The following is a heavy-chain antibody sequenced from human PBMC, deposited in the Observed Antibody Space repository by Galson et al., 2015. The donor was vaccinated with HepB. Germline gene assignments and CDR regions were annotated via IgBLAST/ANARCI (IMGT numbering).Heavy chain of an antibody. CDR3: ARGGMATIGGPTFDS. J-gene: IGHJ4*02. Sequence: SVKVSCKASGHTFRNFSISWVRQAPGRGLEWMGWISPYTGNTNYAQKFQGRVTMTADTSTRTAYMELRSLRSDDTALYYCARGGMATIGGPTFDSWGQGTLVTDSS. CDR1: GHTFRNFS. V-gene: IGHV1-18*01. D-gene: IGHD5-24*01. CDR2: ISPYTGNT.